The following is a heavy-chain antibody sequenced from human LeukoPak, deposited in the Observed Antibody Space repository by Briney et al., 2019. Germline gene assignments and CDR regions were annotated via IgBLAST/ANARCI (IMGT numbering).Heavy chain of an antibody. CDR2: ISYDGSNK. V-gene: IGHV3-30-3*01. J-gene: IGHJ4*02. CDR1: GFTFSSYA. CDR3: ASYYDFWSGLYYFDY. Sequence: GGSLRLSCAASGFTFSSYAMHWVCQAPGKGLGWVAVISYDGSNKYYADSVKGRFTISRDNSKNTLYLQMNSLRAEDTAVYYCASYYDFWSGLYYFDYWGQGTLVTVSS. D-gene: IGHD3-3*01.